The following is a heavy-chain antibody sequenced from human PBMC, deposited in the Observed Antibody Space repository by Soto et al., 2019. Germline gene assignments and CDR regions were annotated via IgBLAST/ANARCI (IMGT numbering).Heavy chain of an antibody. Sequence: VKLLESGGGLVQPGGSLRLACAASGFTFSNYAMSWVRKAPGKGLEWVSSISGSGGSTYYPDSVKGRFTISRDNSKNTLYLQMNSLRAEDTAVYYCAKDLEGSGYDSGNDYWGQGTLVTVSS. D-gene: IGHD5-12*01. V-gene: IGHV3-23*01. CDR2: ISGSGGST. CDR1: GFTFSNYA. CDR3: AKDLEGSGYDSGNDY. J-gene: IGHJ4*02.